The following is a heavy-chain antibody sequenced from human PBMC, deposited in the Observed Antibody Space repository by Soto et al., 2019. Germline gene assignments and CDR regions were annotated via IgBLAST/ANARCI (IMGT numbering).Heavy chain of an antibody. J-gene: IGHJ5*02. CDR3: ARGKAVASTGWLDP. D-gene: IGHD6-19*01. Sequence: SETLSLTCTVSGDSISSYFWSWIRQPAGKGLEWIGRVHTSGSTTYNPSLKSRVTMSVDTSKSQFSLKLTSVTAADTAVYYCARGKAVASTGWLDPWGQGTLVTVSS. CDR2: VHTSGST. CDR1: GDSISSYF. V-gene: IGHV4-4*07.